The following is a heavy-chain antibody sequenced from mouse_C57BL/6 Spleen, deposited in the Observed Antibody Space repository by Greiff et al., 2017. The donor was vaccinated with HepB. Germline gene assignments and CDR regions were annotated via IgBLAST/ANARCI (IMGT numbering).Heavy chain of an antibody. Sequence: VQLQQSGAELVKPGASVKMSCKASGYTFTSYWITWVKQRPGQGLEWIGDIYPGSGSTNYNEKFKSKATLTVDTSSSTAYMQLSSLTSEDSAVYYCASYYDYDEGAWFAYWGQGTLVTVSA. D-gene: IGHD2-4*01. V-gene: IGHV1-55*01. CDR3: ASYYDYDEGAWFAY. CDR2: IYPGSGST. CDR1: GYTFTSYW. J-gene: IGHJ3*01.